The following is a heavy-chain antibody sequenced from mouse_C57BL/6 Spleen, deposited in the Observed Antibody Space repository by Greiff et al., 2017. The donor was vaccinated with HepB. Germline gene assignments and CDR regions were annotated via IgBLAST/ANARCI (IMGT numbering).Heavy chain of an antibody. CDR3: GRKTAQATDSYFDV. CDR1: GYAFSSSW. Sequence: VKVVESGPELVKPGASVKISCKASGYAFSSSWMNWVKQRPGKGLEWIGRIYPGDGDTNYNGKFKGKATLTADKSSSTAYMQLSSLTSEDSAVYFCGRKTAQATDSYFDVWSTGTTVTVS. CDR2: IYPGDGDT. J-gene: IGHJ1*03. D-gene: IGHD3-2*02. V-gene: IGHV1-82*01.